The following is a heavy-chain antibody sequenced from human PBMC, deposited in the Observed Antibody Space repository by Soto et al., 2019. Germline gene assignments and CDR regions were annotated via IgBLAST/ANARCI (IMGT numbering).Heavy chain of an antibody. Sequence: GGSLRLSCAASGFTFSSYAMSWVRQAPGKGLEWVSSLSDGGVTPFYADSVKGRFTISRDNSKSTLYLQMNSLRAEDTAVYYCAKDSNIVATITFFDYWGQGTLVTVSS. CDR3: AKDSNIVATITFFDY. CDR1: GFTFSSYA. D-gene: IGHD5-12*01. V-gene: IGHV3-23*01. J-gene: IGHJ4*02. CDR2: LSDGGVTP.